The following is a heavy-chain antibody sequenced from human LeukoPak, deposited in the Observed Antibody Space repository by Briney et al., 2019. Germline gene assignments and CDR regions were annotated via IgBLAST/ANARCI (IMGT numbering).Heavy chain of an antibody. Sequence: GGSLRLSCAASGFTFSSYWMSWVRQAPGKGLEWVANIKQDGSEKYYVDSVKGRLTISRDNAKNSLYLQMNSLRAEDTAVYYCARDRTTVTTDYYYMDVWGIWTTVTVSS. J-gene: IGHJ6*03. CDR1: GFTFSSYW. V-gene: IGHV3-7*01. CDR3: ARDRTTVTTDYYYMDV. CDR2: IKQDGSEK. D-gene: IGHD4-17*01.